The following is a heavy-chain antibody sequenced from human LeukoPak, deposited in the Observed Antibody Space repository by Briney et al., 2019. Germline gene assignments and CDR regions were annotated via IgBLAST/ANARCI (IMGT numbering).Heavy chain of an antibody. CDR3: ARDPGGNIVGATYYFDY. CDR2: INPSGGST. V-gene: IGHV1-46*01. CDR1: GYTFTSYY. D-gene: IGHD1-26*01. J-gene: IGHJ4*02. Sequence: ASVKVSCKASGYTFTSYYMHWVRQAPGQGLEWMGIINPSGGSTSYAQKFQGRVTMTRDTSTSTVYMELSSLRSEDTAVYYCARDPGGNIVGATYYFDYWGQGTLVTVSS.